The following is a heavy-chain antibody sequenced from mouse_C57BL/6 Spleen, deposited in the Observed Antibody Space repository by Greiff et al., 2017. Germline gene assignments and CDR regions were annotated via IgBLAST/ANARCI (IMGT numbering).Heavy chain of an antibody. CDR3: ARRGRDEYFDV. V-gene: IGHV8-12*01. D-gene: IGHD3-3*01. J-gene: IGHJ1*01. CDR2: IYWDDDK. CDR1: GFSLSTSGMG. Sequence: QVTLKESGPGLLQSSQTLSLTCSFSGFSLSTSGMGVSWIRQPSGKGLEWLAHIYWDDDKRNNPSLKSRLTISKDTSRNPVFLKITSVDTADTATYCCARRGRDEYFDVWGPGTTVTVSS.